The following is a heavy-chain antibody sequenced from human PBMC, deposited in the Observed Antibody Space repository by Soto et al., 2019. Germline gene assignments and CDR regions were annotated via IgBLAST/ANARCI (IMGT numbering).Heavy chain of an antibody. CDR3: ARDAPGAASY. CDR1: GGPIINGDSY. V-gene: IGHV4-31*03. J-gene: IGHJ4*02. Sequence: SETLSLTCTVSGGPIINGDSYLNWIRQHPEKGLEWMGYINYRGTTNYNPALKSRILISIDTSKNQFSLRLTSVTAADTAVYYCARDAPGAASYWGQGSQVTVSS. D-gene: IGHD6-13*01. CDR2: INYRGTT.